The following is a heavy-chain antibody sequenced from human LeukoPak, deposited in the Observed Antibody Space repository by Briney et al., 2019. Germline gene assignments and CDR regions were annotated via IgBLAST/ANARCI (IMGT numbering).Heavy chain of an antibody. D-gene: IGHD2-2*01. CDR3: ARHRGYCSSTSCYPYYFDY. V-gene: IGHV3-66*04. CDR2: IYSGGST. J-gene: IGHJ4*02. CDR1: GFTVSSNY. Sequence: GGSLRLSCAASGFTVSSNYMSWVRQAPGKGLEWVSVIYSGGSTYYADSAKGRFTISRDNSENTLYLQMNSLRAEDTAVYYCARHRGYCSSTSCYPYYFDYWGQGTLVTVSS.